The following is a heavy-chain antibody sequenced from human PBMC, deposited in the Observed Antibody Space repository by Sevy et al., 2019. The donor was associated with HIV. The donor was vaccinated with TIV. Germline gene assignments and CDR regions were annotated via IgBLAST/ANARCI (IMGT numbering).Heavy chain of an antibody. V-gene: IGHV3-30*19. Sequence: GGSLRLSCTASGLSFSDYGMHWVRQAPGKGLEWVAVISYDGSNKYYADSVKGRFTISRDNSKNTLYLQMNSLRAEDTAVYYCARDKRDGYNYGYFDYWGQGTLVTVSS. D-gene: IGHD5-12*01. CDR2: ISYDGSNK. J-gene: IGHJ4*02. CDR3: ARDKRDGYNYGYFDY. CDR1: GLSFSDYG.